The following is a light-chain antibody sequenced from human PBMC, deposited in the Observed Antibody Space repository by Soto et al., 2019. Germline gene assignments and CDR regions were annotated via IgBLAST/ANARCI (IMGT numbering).Light chain of an antibody. J-gene: IGKJ2*01. CDR1: QSVSSSF. V-gene: IGKV3-20*01. Sequence: EIVLTQSPGTLSLSPGERATLSCRASQSVSSSFLAWYQQKPGQAPRLLIYGASNRATGIPDRFSGSGSGKDFTLTISRLEPEDFAVYYCQQYGSPPYTFGQGTKLEIK. CDR2: GAS. CDR3: QQYGSPPYT.